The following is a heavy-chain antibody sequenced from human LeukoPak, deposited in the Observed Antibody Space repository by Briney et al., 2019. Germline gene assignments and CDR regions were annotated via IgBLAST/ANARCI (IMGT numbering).Heavy chain of an antibody. CDR3: ARDPYCSSTGCYNLYYYGMDV. J-gene: IGHJ6*02. Sequence: GRSLRLSCAASGFTFSSYGMHWVRQAPGKGLEWVAVIWYDGSNKYYADSVKGRFTISRDNSKNTLYLQMNSLRAEDTAVYYCARDPYCSSTGCYNLYYYGMDVWGQGITVTVSS. CDR2: IWYDGSNK. CDR1: GFTFSSYG. D-gene: IGHD2-2*02. V-gene: IGHV3-33*01.